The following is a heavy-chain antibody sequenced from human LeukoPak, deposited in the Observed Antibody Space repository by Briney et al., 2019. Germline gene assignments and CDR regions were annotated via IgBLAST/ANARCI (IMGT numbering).Heavy chain of an antibody. V-gene: IGHV1-8*03. CDR1: GYTFTSYD. CDR2: MNPNSGNT. CDR3: ARDQGIAALDAFDI. J-gene: IGHJ3*02. D-gene: IGHD6-13*01. Sequence: ASVKVSCKASGYTFTSYDINWVRQATGQGLEWMGWMNPNSGNTGYAQKFQGRVTITRNTSISTAYMELSSLRSEDTAVYYCARDQGIAALDAFDIWGQGTMVTVSS.